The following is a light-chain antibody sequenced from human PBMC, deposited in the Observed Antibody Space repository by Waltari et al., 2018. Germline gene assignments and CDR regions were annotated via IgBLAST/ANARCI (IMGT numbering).Light chain of an antibody. CDR2: DAS. Sequence: EIVLIQSPAILSLSPGERATLSCRATHSISEYLAWYQQKPGQPPRLLIHDASTRAYGVPATFSGSGVGTDFTLTISNLEPEDSAVYYCQQRIDWPPVSFGGGTKVEIK. CDR1: HSISEY. CDR3: QQRIDWPPVS. V-gene: IGKV3-11*01. J-gene: IGKJ4*01.